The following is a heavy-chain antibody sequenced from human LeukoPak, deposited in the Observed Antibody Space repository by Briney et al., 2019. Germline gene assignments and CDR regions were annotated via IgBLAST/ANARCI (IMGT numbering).Heavy chain of an antibody. Sequence: SETLSLTCAVYGGSFSGYYWSWIRQPPGKGLEWIGEINHSGSTNYNPSLKSRVTISVDTSKNQFSLKLSSVTAADTAVYYCARQGWLRLPFDYWGQGTLVTVSS. CDR2: INHSGST. CDR1: GGSFSGYY. J-gene: IGHJ4*02. V-gene: IGHV4-34*01. CDR3: ARQGWLRLPFDY. D-gene: IGHD5-12*01.